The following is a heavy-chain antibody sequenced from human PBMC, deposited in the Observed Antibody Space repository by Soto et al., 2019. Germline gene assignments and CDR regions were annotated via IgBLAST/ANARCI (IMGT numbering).Heavy chain of an antibody. V-gene: IGHV2-5*02. Sequence: QITLKESGPTLVKPTQTLTLTCTFSGFSLSATGGGVGWIRQPPGKALEWLAAIYWADDRRYSPSLKSRLTTTKETSKTQAVLTMTNMDTVDTATYYCARQDYYYDEVNYYYVWFAPWGQGTLVTVSS. CDR3: ARQDYYYDEVNYYYVWFAP. CDR1: GFSLSATGGG. D-gene: IGHD3-22*01. CDR2: IYWADDR. J-gene: IGHJ5*02.